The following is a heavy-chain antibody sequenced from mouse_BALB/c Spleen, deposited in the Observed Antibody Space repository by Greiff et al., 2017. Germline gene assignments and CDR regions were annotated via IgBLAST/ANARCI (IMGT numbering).Heavy chain of an antibody. CDR1: GYAFSSSW. CDR3: ARSGYYGNLYYFDY. Sequence: QVQLKESGPELVKPGASVKISCKASGYAFSSSWMNWVKQRPGQGLEWIGRIYPGDGDTNYNGKFKGKATLTADKSSSTAYMQLSSLTSVDSAVYFCARSGYYGNLYYFDYWGQGTTLTVSS. J-gene: IGHJ2*01. V-gene: IGHV1-82*01. D-gene: IGHD2-1*01. CDR2: IYPGDGDT.